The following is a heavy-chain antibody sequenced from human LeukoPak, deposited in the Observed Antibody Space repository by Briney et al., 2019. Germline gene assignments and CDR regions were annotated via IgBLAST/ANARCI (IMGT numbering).Heavy chain of an antibody. CDR3: AGYSSGWYSLFY. V-gene: IGHV3-23*01. D-gene: IGHD6-19*01. CDR1: GFTFSSYA. CDR2: IGGSGAVI. Sequence: GGSLRLSCAASGFTFSSYAMRWVRQAPGKGLEWVSAIGGSGAVIYYADSVKGRFTISRDNSKNTLSLQMNSLRAEDTAVYYCAGYSSGWYSLFYWGQGTLVTVSS. J-gene: IGHJ4*02.